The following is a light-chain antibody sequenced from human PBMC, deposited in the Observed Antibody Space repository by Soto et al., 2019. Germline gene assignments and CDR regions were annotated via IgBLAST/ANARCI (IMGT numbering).Light chain of an antibody. CDR3: QQSFNIPPT. J-gene: IGKJ5*01. Sequence: DIQMTQSASSLSASVGDSVTISCRASQSISTYLSWYQQKPGKAPILLIFSASNLKSGVPSRFSASGSGTDFTLTISGLQPEDFATYFCQQSFNIPPTFGQGTRLEIK. CDR1: QSISTY. CDR2: SAS. V-gene: IGKV1-39*01.